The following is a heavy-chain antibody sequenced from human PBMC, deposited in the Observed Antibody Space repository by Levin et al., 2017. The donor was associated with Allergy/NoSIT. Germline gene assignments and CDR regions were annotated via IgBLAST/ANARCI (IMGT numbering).Heavy chain of an antibody. D-gene: IGHD6-19*01. CDR1: EFTFRSYT. Sequence: GGSLRLSCVASEFTFRSYTMNWVRQAPGKGLEWVSSISSSSNFVYYADSVKGRFTISRDIAKNSLYLQMNSLRAEDTAVYFCARPGCTDNSGWCGYFDLWGRGTLVTVSS. CDR3: ARPGCTDNSGWCGYFDL. J-gene: IGHJ2*01. V-gene: IGHV3-21*01. CDR2: ISSSSNFV.